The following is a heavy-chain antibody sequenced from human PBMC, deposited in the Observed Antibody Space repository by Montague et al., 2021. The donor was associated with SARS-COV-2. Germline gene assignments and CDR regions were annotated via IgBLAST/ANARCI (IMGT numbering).Heavy chain of an antibody. Sequence: SLRLSCPASGFTFRSYTMNWVRQAPGKGLEWVSCISSSSSYIYYADSVKGRFTIFRDNAKNSLFLQMNSLRAEDTAVYYCARDGWAHYYDSSGYEGNFDIWGQGTMVTVSS. J-gene: IGHJ3*02. D-gene: IGHD3-22*01. CDR3: ARDGWAHYYDSSGYEGNFDI. CDR2: ISSSSSYI. V-gene: IGHV3-21*01. CDR1: GFTFRSYT.